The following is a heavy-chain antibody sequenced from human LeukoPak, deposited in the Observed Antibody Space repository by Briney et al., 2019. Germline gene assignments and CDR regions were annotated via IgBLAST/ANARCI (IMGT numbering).Heavy chain of an antibody. CDR3: TRDKNYSFDY. J-gene: IGHJ4*02. CDR1: GFTFDDYA. D-gene: IGHD1-7*01. V-gene: IGHV3-9*01. Sequence: GGSLRLSCAASGFTFDDYAMHWVRQAPGKGLEWVSGISWNSGSIGYADSVKGRFTISRDNAKNSLYLQMNSLRAEDTAVYYCTRDKNYSFDYWGQGILVTVSS. CDR2: ISWNSGSI.